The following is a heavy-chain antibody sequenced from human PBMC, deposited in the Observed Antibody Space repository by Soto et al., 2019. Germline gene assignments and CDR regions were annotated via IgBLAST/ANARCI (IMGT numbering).Heavy chain of an antibody. CDR2: SSAYNGNT. D-gene: IGHD2-15*01. V-gene: IGHV1-18*01. J-gene: IGHJ4*02. Sequence: QVQLVQSGAEVKKPGASVKVSCKASGYTFTSYGISWGRQAPGQGLEWMGWSSAYNGNTNYAQKLQGRVTMTTDTSTSTAYMELRSLRSDETAVYYCARVAMDCSGGSCYPGAFDYWGQGTLVTGSS. CDR3: ARVAMDCSGGSCYPGAFDY. CDR1: GYTFTSYG.